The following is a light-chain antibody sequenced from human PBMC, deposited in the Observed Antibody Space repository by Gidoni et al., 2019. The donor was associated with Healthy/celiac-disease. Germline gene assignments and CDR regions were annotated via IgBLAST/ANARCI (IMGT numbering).Light chain of an antibody. Sequence: DIQMTQSPSTLSASVGDRVTITCRASQSISSWLAWYQQKPGKAPKLLIYKASSLESGVPSGFSGSGSGTEFTLTISSLQPDDFATYYCQQYNSYSFTFXPXTKVDIK. CDR3: QQYNSYSFT. CDR1: QSISSW. CDR2: KAS. V-gene: IGKV1-5*03. J-gene: IGKJ3*01.